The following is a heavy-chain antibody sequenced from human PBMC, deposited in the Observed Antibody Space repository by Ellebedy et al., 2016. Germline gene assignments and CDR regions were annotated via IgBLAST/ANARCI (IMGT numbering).Heavy chain of an antibody. J-gene: IGHJ6*02. D-gene: IGHD3-10*01. V-gene: IGHV3-23*01. CDR1: GFTFSSYA. CDR3: AKGRVVRGVTGGMDV. CDR2: ISGSGGST. Sequence: GGSLRLSCAASGFTFSSYAMSWVRQAPGKGLEWVPAISGSGGSTYYADSVKGRFTISRDNAKNTLYLQMNSLRAEDTAVYYCAKGRVVRGVTGGMDVWGQGTTVTVSS.